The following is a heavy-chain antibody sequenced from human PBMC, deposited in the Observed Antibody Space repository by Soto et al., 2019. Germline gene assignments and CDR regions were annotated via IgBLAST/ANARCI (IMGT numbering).Heavy chain of an antibody. CDR1: GFTFDDYA. CDR3: AKTHLAVAGTFDY. D-gene: IGHD6-19*01. CDR2: ISWNSGSI. V-gene: IGHV3-9*01. Sequence: EVQLVESGGGLVQPGRSLRLSCAASGFTFDDYAMHWVRQAPGKGLEWVSGISWNSGSIGYADSVKGRFTISRDNAKNSLYLQMNSLRAEDTALYYCAKTHLAVAGTFDYWDQRTLVTVSS. J-gene: IGHJ4*02.